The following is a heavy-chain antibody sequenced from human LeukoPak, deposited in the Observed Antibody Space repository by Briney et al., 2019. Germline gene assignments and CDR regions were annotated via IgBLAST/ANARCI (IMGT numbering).Heavy chain of an antibody. CDR2: INSDGSST. CDR1: GFTFSSYW. J-gene: IGHJ6*03. Sequence: GGSLRLSCAASGFTFSSYWMHWVRQAPGKGLVWVSRINSDGSSTSYADSVKGRFTISRDNAKNTLYLQMNSLRAEDTAVYYCARVAPTRETWIQLWLNYYYYMDVWGKGTTVTISS. D-gene: IGHD5-18*01. V-gene: IGHV3-74*01. CDR3: ARVAPTRETWIQLWLNYYYYMDV.